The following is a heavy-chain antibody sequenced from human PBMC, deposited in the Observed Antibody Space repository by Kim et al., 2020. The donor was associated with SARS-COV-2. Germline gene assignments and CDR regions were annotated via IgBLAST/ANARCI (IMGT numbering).Heavy chain of an antibody. CDR3: AKAPPRFVHSGYDLHYYYGMDV. Sequence: GGSLRLSCAASGFTFSSYAMSWVRQAPGKGLEWVSAISGSGGSTYYADSVKGRFTISRDNSKNTLYLQMNSLRAEDTAVYYCAKAPPRFVHSGYDLHYYYGMDVWGQGTTVTVSS. J-gene: IGHJ6*02. D-gene: IGHD5-12*01. V-gene: IGHV3-23*01. CDR1: GFTFSSYA. CDR2: ISGSGGST.